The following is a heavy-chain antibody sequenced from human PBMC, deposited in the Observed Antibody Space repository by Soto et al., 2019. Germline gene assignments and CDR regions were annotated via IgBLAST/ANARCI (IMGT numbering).Heavy chain of an antibody. CDR2: VTHSGTA. D-gene: IGHD6-19*01. J-gene: IGHJ4*02. V-gene: IGHV4-30-2*01. Sequence: TLSLTCPVSGGSIDSGAFSLSWIRQPPGKGLEWIGYVTHSGTAYSIPSLNGRLTLSVDSSQTQFSLKLTSVTAADSAFYYCARIHWAQSSLDYWGRGILVTVSS. CDR3: ARIHWAQSSLDY. CDR1: GGSIDSGAFS.